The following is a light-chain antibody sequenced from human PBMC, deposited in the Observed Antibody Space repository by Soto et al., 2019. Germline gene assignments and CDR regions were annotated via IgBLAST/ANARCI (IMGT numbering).Light chain of an antibody. J-gene: IGLJ2*01. CDR1: SSDVGGYNY. CDR3: SSYTSSSTLVV. CDR2: DVS. V-gene: IGLV2-14*01. Sequence: QSALTQPASVSGSPGQSITISCTGTSSDVGGYNYVSWYQQHPGKAPKLMIYDVSNRPSGFSNRFSGSKSGNTASLPISGLQADDEADYYFSSYTSSSTLVVFGGGSKLTVL.